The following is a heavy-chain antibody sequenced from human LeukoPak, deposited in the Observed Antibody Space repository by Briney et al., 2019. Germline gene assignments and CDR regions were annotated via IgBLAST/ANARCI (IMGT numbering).Heavy chain of an antibody. D-gene: IGHD6-19*01. Sequence: GASVKVSCKASGYTFTGYYMHWVRQAPGQGLEWMGWINPNSGGTNYAQKFQGGVTMTRDTSISTAYMELSRLRSDDTAVYYCARASGSSGWYLVNAFDIWGQGTMVTVSS. V-gene: IGHV1-2*02. CDR2: INPNSGGT. J-gene: IGHJ3*02. CDR3: ARASGSSGWYLVNAFDI. CDR1: GYTFTGYY.